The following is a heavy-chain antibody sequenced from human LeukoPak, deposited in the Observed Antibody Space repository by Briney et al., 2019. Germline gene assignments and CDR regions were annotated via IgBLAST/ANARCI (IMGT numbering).Heavy chain of an antibody. CDR1: GFTFSIYG. CDR2: IWNDGSNK. Sequence: GGSLRLSCAASGFTFSIYGMHGVRQAPGKGLEWVAVIWNDGSNKYYADSVKGRFTISRDNSKNTLYLQMNSLIAEDTALYSCARASGPFDYWGQGTLVTVSS. J-gene: IGHJ4*02. V-gene: IGHV3-33*01. CDR3: ARASGPFDY. D-gene: IGHD3-10*01.